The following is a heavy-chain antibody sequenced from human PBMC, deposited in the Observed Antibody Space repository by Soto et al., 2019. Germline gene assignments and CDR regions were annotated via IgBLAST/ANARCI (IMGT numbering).Heavy chain of an antibody. CDR1: GGTFSSYA. J-gene: IGHJ4*02. V-gene: IGHV1-69*13. D-gene: IGHD6-19*01. CDR2: IILIFGTA. Sequence: GASVKVSCKASGGTFSSYAISWVRQAPGQGLEWMGGIILIFGTANYAQKFQGRVTITADESTSTAYMELSSLRFEDTAVYYCASRRYSSGFDYWGQGTLVTVSS. CDR3: ASRRYSSGFDY.